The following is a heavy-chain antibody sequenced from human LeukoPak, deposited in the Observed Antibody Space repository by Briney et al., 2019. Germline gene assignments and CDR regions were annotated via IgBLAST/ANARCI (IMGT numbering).Heavy chain of an antibody. V-gene: IGHV3-30-3*01. J-gene: IGHJ6*02. D-gene: IGHD5-18*01. Sequence: PGGSLRLSCAASGFTFSSYAMHWVRQAPGKGLEWVAVISYDGSNKYYADSVKGRFTISRDNSKNTLYLQMNSLRAEDTAVYYCARELDTAMEIVHYYYGMDVWGQGTTVTVSS. CDR2: ISYDGSNK. CDR1: GFTFSSYA. CDR3: ARELDTAMEIVHYYYGMDV.